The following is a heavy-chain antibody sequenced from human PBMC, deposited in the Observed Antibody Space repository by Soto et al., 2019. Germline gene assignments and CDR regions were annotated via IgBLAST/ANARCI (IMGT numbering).Heavy chain of an antibody. CDR1: SGSISSTSYS. J-gene: IGHJ4*02. CDR3: ARRIVATETFDY. Sequence: SETLSLTCTVSSGSISSTSYSWDWIRQPPGKGLEWIGSIFYSGSTYYNPSLKSRVTVSVDTSKNQFSLKLTSVTAADTAVYNCARRIVATETFDYWGQGTLVTVS. CDR2: IFYSGST. D-gene: IGHD5-12*01. V-gene: IGHV4-39*01.